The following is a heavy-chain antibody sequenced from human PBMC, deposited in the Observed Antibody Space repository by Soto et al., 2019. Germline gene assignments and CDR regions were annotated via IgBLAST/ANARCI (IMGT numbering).Heavy chain of an antibody. V-gene: IGHV4-39*01. CDR1: GGSIYRSGYY. CDR3: GKVLVGATGHTDSDS. J-gene: IGHJ4*02. CDR2: IDYNGVT. Sequence: PSETLSLTCTVSGGSIYRSGYYWGWIRQPPGRGLDWLGNIDYNGVTYSNPSLKSRVTISRDTSKNQFSLKLTSVTAADTALYYCGKVLVGATGHTDSDSWGPRTLVTVS. D-gene: IGHD2-15*01.